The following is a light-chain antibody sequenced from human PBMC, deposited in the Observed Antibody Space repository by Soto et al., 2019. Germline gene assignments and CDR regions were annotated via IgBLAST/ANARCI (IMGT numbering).Light chain of an antibody. J-gene: IGLJ2*01. Sequence: SYELTQPPSVSVSPGQTASITCSGDKLGDKYAFWYQQRPSQSPVVVIYQDRKRPSGISERFSGSNSGNTATLTISGTQAIDEADYYCQAWDSTTAVVFGGGTQLTVL. V-gene: IGLV3-1*01. CDR3: QAWDSTTAVV. CDR2: QDR. CDR1: KLGDKY.